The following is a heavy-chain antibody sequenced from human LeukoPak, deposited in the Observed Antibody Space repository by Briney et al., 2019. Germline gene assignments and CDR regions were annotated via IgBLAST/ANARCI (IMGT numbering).Heavy chain of an antibody. CDR2: ISTTGDFI. J-gene: IGHJ6*02. Sequence: GGSLRLSCVASRLTFPTHSLIWDRLAPGKGLEWVSSISTTGDFIHYAESVKGRFTISRDNAKNSLYLQMKSLRAEDTAIYYCARVGTMVRWAMDVWGQGTTVTVSS. CDR3: ARVGTMVRWAMDV. CDR1: RLTFPTHS. D-gene: IGHD3-10*01. V-gene: IGHV3-21*01.